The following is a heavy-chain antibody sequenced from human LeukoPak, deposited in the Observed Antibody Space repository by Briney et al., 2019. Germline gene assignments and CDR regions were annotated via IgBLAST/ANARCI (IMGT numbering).Heavy chain of an antibody. D-gene: IGHD5-24*01. CDR1: GFTFSGFA. Sequence: GGSLRLSCEASGFTFSGFAMNWVRRAPGKGLEWVSLIYANGGTTKYADSVKGRFTISRDNSKNTLYLHMNSLRVEDTAVYYCAKDSVPGGYNSYDFWGQGTLVTVSS. CDR2: IYANGGTT. J-gene: IGHJ4*02. CDR3: AKDSVPGGYNSYDF. V-gene: IGHV3-23*01.